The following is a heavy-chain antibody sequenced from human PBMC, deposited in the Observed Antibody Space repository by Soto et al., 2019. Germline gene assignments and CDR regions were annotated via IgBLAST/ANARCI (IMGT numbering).Heavy chain of an antibody. J-gene: IGHJ4*02. CDR2: ISYDGSNK. V-gene: IGHV3-30-3*01. Sequence: QVQLVESGGGVVQPGRSLRLSCAASGFTFSRYAMHWVRQAPGKGLEWVAVISYDGSNKYYADSVKGRFTISRDNSKNTLYLQMNSLRAEDTAVYYCATLVPERGDYWGQGTLVTVSS. CDR3: ATLVPERGDY. CDR1: GFTFSRYA. D-gene: IGHD2-8*02.